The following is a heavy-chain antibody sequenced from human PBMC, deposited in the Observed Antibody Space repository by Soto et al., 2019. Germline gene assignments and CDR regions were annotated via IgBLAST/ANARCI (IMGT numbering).Heavy chain of an antibody. CDR1: GFTFSSYS. J-gene: IGHJ6*02. D-gene: IGHD5-18*01. CDR2: ISSSSSYI. Sequence: GSLRLSCAASGFTFSSYSMNWVRQAPGKGLEWVSSISSSSSYIYYADSVKGRFTISRDNAKNSLYLQMNSLRAEDTAVYYCARVGHSGYSYQPLIYYYYYGMDVWGQGTTVTVSS. CDR3: ARVGHSGYSYQPLIYYYYYGMDV. V-gene: IGHV3-21*01.